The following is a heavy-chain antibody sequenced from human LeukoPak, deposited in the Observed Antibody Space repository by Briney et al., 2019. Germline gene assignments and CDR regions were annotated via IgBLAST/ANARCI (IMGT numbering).Heavy chain of an antibody. V-gene: IGHV1-18*01. CDR2: ISAYNGNT. CDR3: ARDEQWLVGYYYYYGMDV. D-gene: IGHD6-19*01. J-gene: IGHJ6*02. CDR1: GYTFTSYG. Sequence: VASVTVSCTASGYTFTSYGIRWVRQAPGQGLEWMGWISAYNGNTNYAQKLQGRVTMTTDTSTSTAYMELRSLRSDDTAVYYCARDEQWLVGYYYYYGMDVWGQGTTVTVSS.